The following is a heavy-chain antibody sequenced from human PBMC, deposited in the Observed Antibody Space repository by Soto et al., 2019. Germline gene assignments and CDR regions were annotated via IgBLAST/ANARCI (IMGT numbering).Heavy chain of an antibody. V-gene: IGHV6-1*01. J-gene: IGHJ6*02. CDR2: TYYRSKWYN. Sequence: SQTLSLTCAISGDSVSSNSAAWNWIRQSPSRGLEWLGRTYYRSKWYNDYAVSVKSRITINPDTSKNQFSLQLNSVTPEDTAVYYCARAPDIAAAGRGLGYYYYGMDVWGQGTTVTVSS. D-gene: IGHD6-13*01. CDR3: ARAPDIAAAGRGLGYYYYGMDV. CDR1: GDSVSSNSAA.